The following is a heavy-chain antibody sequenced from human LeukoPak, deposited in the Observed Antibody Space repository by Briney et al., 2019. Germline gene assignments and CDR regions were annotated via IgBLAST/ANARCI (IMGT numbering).Heavy chain of an antibody. CDR3: ARLHCSGGSCYSASEGNWFDP. J-gene: IGHJ5*02. Sequence: SETLSLTCTVSGGSISSYYWSWIRQPAGKGLEWIGRIYTSGSTNYNPSLKSRVTISVDTSKNQFSLKLSSVTAADTAVYYCARLHCSGGSCYSASEGNWFDPWGQGTLVTVSS. CDR2: IYTSGST. CDR1: GGSISSYY. D-gene: IGHD2-15*01. V-gene: IGHV4-4*07.